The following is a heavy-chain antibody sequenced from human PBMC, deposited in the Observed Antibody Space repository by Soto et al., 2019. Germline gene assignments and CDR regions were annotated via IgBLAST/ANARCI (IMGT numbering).Heavy chain of an antibody. D-gene: IGHD3-3*01. V-gene: IGHV4-34*02. CDR3: ALIPVRFSTFYSYVDV. J-gene: IGHJ6*03. Sequence: QVQLQQWGAGLLKPSETLSLTCGVYGGSLSVYYWSWIRQSPGKGLEWIGEINPSGTTNYNPSFKSRVTISVDTSKNQFSVKLTSVTAADTAVYYSALIPVRFSTFYSYVDVGGGGNKVTVSS. CDR1: GGSLSVYY. CDR2: INPSGTT.